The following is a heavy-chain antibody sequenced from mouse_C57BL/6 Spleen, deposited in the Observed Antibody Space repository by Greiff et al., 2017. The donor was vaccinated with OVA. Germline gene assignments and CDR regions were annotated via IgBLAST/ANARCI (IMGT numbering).Heavy chain of an antibody. CDR2: INPGSGGT. CDR3: AREDYEYAMDY. J-gene: IGHJ4*01. D-gene: IGHD2-4*01. Sequence: VKLMESGAELVRPGTSVKVSCKASGYAFTNYLIEWVKQRPGQGLEWIGVINPGSGGTNYNEKFKGKATLTADKSSSTAYMQLSSLTSEDSAVYFCAREDYEYAMDYWGQGTSVTVSS. V-gene: IGHV1-54*01. CDR1: GYAFTNYL.